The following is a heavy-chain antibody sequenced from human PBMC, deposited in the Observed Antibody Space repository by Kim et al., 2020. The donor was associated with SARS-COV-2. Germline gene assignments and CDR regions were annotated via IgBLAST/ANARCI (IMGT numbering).Heavy chain of an antibody. CDR1: GGSISSSSYY. J-gene: IGHJ5*02. CDR3: ARNPRTMRITMIVGVGSWFDP. D-gene: IGHD3-22*01. CDR2: IYYSWST. V-gene: IGHV4-39*01. Sequence: SETLSLTCTVSGGSISSSSYYWGWIRQPQGKGLEWIGSIYYSWSTYYNPSLKSRVTISVDTTKNQFLLKLSSGTAEDTAVYYCARNPRTMRITMIVGVGSWFDPWGQETLVTVSS.